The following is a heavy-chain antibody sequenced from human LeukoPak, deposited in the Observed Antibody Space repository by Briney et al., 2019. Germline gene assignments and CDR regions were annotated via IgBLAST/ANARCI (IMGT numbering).Heavy chain of an antibody. Sequence: PGGSLSLSWAASGFTFGSYGMHWVRQAPGKGLEWVAFIRYDGSNKYYADSVKGRFTISRDNSKNTLYLQMNSLRAEDTAVYYCAKGHNDWSYMYFYYMNVWGKGTTVTVSS. CDR2: IRYDGSNK. D-gene: IGHD3-10*01. CDR3: AKGHNDWSYMYFYYMNV. J-gene: IGHJ6*03. V-gene: IGHV3-30*02. CDR1: GFTFGSYG.